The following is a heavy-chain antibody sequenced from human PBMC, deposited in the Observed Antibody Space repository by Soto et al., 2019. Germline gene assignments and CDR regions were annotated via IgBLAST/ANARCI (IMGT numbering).Heavy chain of an antibody. CDR1: GFTFSSYW. CDR2: IKIDGSIT. Sequence: EVQLVESGGGLVQPGGSLRLSCAASGFTFSSYWMHWVRQVPGKGLVWVSRIKIDGSITSYADSVRGRFTISRDNAKNALNLQMNSLRAEDTAVYYCARVRNGDWYFDYWGQGTLVTVSS. V-gene: IGHV3-74*01. CDR3: ARVRNGDWYFDY. J-gene: IGHJ4*02. D-gene: IGHD2-21*02.